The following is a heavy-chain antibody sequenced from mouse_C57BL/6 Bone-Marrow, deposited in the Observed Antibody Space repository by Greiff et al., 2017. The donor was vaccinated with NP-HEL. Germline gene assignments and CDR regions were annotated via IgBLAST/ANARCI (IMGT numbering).Heavy chain of an antibody. CDR1: GYTFTSYY. CDR3: ARGLLPYYFDY. CDR2: VYPYNGGT. D-gene: IGHD2-3*01. Sequence: VQLQQPGTELVKPGASVKLSCKASGYTFTSYYMHWVKQSHGKSLEWIGLVYPYNGGTSYNQKFKGKATLTVDTSSSTAYMELNSLTSEDSAVYYCARGLLPYYFDYWGQGTTLTVSS. J-gene: IGHJ2*01. V-gene: IGHV1-36*01.